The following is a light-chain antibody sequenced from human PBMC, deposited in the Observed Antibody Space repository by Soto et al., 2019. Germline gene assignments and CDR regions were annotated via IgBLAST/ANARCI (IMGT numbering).Light chain of an antibody. CDR2: GAS. CDR1: QSVSSSY. J-gene: IGKJ1*01. V-gene: IGKV3-20*01. CDR3: QQYGSSPSWT. Sequence: EIVLTQSPCTLSLSPGERATLSCRASQSVSSSYLGWYQQQGGQPPRLLIYGASSTATGIPPRFSGSGSGTDFTPTISSLEPEDFAVYYCQQYGSSPSWTFGQGTKVDI.